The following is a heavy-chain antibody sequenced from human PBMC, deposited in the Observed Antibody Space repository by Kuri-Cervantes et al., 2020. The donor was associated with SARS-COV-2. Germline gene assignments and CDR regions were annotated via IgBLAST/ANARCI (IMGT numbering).Heavy chain of an antibody. J-gene: IGHJ6*02. CDR2: ISSSGSAI. CDR3: ARGTNLYYGSGSYPAPYYYYGMDV. D-gene: IGHD3-10*01. Sequence: GESLVICCAAAESTSSSSDMCWIRQAPGKGLEWVSYISSSGSAIYYADSVQGRFTISRDNAKNSLYLQMNSLRAEDTAVYYCARGTNLYYGSGSYPAPYYYYGMDVWGQGTTVTVSS. V-gene: IGHV3-11*01. CDR1: ESTSSSSD.